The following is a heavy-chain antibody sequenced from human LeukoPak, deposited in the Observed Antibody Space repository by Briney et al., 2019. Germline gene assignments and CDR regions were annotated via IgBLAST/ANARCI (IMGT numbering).Heavy chain of an antibody. CDR3: ARQGGVGVDFWGGYYTRGENYFDY. J-gene: IGHJ4*02. CDR1: GGSFSGCY. Sequence: SETLSLTCAVYGGSFSGCYWSWIRQPPGKGLEWIGEINHSGSTNYNPSLKSRVTISVDTSKNQFSLKLSSVTAADTAVYYWARQGGVGVDFWGGYYTRGENYFDYWGQGTLVTVSS. V-gene: IGHV4-34*01. D-gene: IGHD3-3*01. CDR2: INHSGST.